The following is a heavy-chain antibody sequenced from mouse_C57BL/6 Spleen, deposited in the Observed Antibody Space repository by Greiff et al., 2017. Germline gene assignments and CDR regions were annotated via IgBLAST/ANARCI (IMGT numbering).Heavy chain of an antibody. CDR1: GYSFTDYN. V-gene: IGHV1-39*01. J-gene: IGHJ4*01. Sequence: VQLQQSGPELVKPGASVKISCKASGYSFTDYNMNWVKQSNGKSLEWIGVINPNYGTTSYNQKFKGKATLTVDQSSSTAYMQLNSLTAEDSAVYYWARKRRGDYDGDGYAMDYWGQGTSVTVSS. CDR3: ARKRRGDYDGDGYAMDY. CDR2: INPNYGTT. D-gene: IGHD2-4*01.